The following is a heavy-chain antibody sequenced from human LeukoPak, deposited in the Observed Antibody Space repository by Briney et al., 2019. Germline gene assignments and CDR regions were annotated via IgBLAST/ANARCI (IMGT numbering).Heavy chain of an antibody. CDR1: GVSLTGYY. CDR2: SSSGVYT. CDR3: ARIRCGLGPEICYNH. Sequence: SETLSHTCAEPGVSLTGYYWSWIRQSPGKGLEWIGESSSGVYTKYNPSITSPVSISVDTPENKLSLRLYSLTAADTAIYYCARIRCGLGPEICYNHWAQGTLVTVSS. V-gene: IGHV4-34*01. D-gene: IGHD2-21*01. J-gene: IGHJ5*02.